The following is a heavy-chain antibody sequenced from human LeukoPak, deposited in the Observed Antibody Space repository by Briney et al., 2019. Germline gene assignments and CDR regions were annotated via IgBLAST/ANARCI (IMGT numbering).Heavy chain of an antibody. D-gene: IGHD2-2*01. J-gene: IGHJ4*02. V-gene: IGHV4-4*08. CDR1: GGSISTYY. Sequence: SETLSLTCTVSGGSISTYYWTWIRQPPGKGLAWIGYIYTSGSTNYNPSLKSRVTISVDTSKNQFSLKLSSVTAADTAVYYCSRCSSTSCRFDYWGQGTLVTVSS. CDR2: IYTSGST. CDR3: SRCSSTSCRFDY.